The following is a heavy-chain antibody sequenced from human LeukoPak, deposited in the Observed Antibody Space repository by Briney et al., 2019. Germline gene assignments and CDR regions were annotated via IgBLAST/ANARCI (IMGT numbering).Heavy chain of an antibody. CDR3: ATEGIITMVRGAPFDY. CDR1: GGSISSSSYY. D-gene: IGHD3-10*01. J-gene: IGHJ4*02. CDR2: IYYSGST. V-gene: IGHV4-39*07. Sequence: SETLSLTCTVSGGSISSSSYYWGWIRQPPGKGLEWIGSIYYSGSTYYNPSLKSRVTISVDTSKNQFSLKLSSVTAADTAVYYCATEGIITMVRGAPFDYWGQGTLVTVSS.